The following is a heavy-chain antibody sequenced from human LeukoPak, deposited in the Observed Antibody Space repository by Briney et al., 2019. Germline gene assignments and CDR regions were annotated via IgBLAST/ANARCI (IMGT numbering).Heavy chain of an antibody. D-gene: IGHD3-10*01. CDR1: VGSISSSSYY. CDR3: ARLLGGSGSYSSN. V-gene: IGHV4-39*01. J-gene: IGHJ4*02. Sequence: SETLSLTCTVSVGSISSSSYYWGWIRQPPGKGLEWIGSIYYSGSTYYNPSLKSRVTISVDTSKHQSSLKLSSVTAADTAVYYCARLLGGSGSYSSNWGQGTLVTVSS. CDR2: IYYSGST.